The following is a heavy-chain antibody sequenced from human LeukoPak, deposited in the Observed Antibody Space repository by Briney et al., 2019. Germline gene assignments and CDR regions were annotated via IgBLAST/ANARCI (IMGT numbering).Heavy chain of an antibody. J-gene: IGHJ6*02. V-gene: IGHV3-23*01. Sequence: GGSLRLSCAASGFTVSSNYMSWVRQAPGKGLEWVSAISGSGGSTYYADSVKGRFTISRDNSKNTLYLQMNSLRAEDTAVYYCAKVYYDILTGYRVDGMDVWGQGTTVTVSS. D-gene: IGHD3-9*01. CDR2: ISGSGGST. CDR3: AKVYYDILTGYRVDGMDV. CDR1: GFTVSSNY.